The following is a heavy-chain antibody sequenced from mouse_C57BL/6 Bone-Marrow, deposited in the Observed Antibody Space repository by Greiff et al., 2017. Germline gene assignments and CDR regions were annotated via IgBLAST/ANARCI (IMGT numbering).Heavy chain of an antibody. V-gene: IGHV1-55*01. Sequence: QVQLQQPGAELVKPGASVKMSCKASGYTFTSYWITWVKQRPGQGLEWIGDIYPGSGSTNYNEKFKSKATLTVDTSSSTAYMQLSSLTSKASAVYYCARPYYSDYWYFYVWGTGTTVTVSS. CDR2: IYPGSGST. CDR3: ARPYYSDYWYFYV. D-gene: IGHD2-12*01. CDR1: GYTFTSYW. J-gene: IGHJ1*03.